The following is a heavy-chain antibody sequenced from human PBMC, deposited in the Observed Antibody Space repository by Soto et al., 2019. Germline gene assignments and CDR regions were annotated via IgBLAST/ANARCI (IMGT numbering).Heavy chain of an antibody. CDR3: ARLPLA. J-gene: IGHJ5*02. V-gene: IGHV3-30-3*01. CDR1: GFTFSSYP. CDR2: ISYNTNNK. Sequence: QVQLLESGGDLVQPGRSLRLSCAASGFTFSSYPMHWVRQAPGKGLEWVAFISYNTNNKQYADSVRGRFTISRDNGKKTVYLQMSSLRHEDTAVYYCARLPLAWGQGTLVTVSS.